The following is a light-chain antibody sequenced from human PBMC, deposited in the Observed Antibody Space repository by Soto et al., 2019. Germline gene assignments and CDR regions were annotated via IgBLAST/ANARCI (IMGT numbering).Light chain of an antibody. CDR1: QTVSSSY. Sequence: EIVLTKSPGTLALSPGERATLSCRASQTVSSSYLAWYQQKPGQAPRLLIYGASNRATGIPYRFGGSGSGADFTLTTSRLEPEDFAVYYCQQYGSSPRTFGQGTKVEI. V-gene: IGKV3-20*01. J-gene: IGKJ1*01. CDR2: GAS. CDR3: QQYGSSPRT.